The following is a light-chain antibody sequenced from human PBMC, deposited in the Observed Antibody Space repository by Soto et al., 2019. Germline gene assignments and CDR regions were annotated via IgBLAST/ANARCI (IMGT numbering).Light chain of an antibody. CDR3: HKYNSAPLT. J-gene: IGKJ4*01. CDR1: QGIGIY. CDR2: AAS. Sequence: DIQMTQSPSSLSASFGDRVTMTCRASQGIGIYLAWFQQRPGNTPKLLIYAASTLQSGVPSRFSGSGSGTDFTLTISRLQPEDVATYYCHKYNSAPLTFGGGTRVEIK. V-gene: IGKV1-27*01.